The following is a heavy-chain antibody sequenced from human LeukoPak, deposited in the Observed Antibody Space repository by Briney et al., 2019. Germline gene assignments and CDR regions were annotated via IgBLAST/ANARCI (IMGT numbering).Heavy chain of an antibody. D-gene: IGHD5-24*01. Sequence: SQTLSLTCTVSGGSIRSGGYYWSWIRQHPGTGLQWIGNIYYSGSTYYNPSLKSRVTISVDTSKNQFSLKLSSVTAADTAVYYCARVGRWLHHGYYGMDVWGQGTTVTVSS. CDR1: GGSIRSGGYY. CDR2: IYYSGST. CDR3: ARVGRWLHHGYYGMDV. V-gene: IGHV4-31*03. J-gene: IGHJ6*02.